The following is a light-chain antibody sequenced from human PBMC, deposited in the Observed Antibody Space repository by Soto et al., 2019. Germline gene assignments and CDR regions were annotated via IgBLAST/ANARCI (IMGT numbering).Light chain of an antibody. CDR1: QSVSSSY. Sequence: EIVLTQSPGTRSWSPVEIGRLCFMASQSVSSSYLAWYQQKPGQAPRLLIYGASSRATGIPDRFSGSGSGTDFTLTISRLEPQDFAVYYCQQYGSSLLTFGGGTKVDIK. V-gene: IGKV3-20*01. CDR3: QQYGSSLLT. J-gene: IGKJ4*01. CDR2: GAS.